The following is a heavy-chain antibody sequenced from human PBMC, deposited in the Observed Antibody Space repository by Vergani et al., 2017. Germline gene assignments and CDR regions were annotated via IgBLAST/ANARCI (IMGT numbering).Heavy chain of an antibody. CDR3: TTDYLHDFWSGSNWFDP. CDR1: GFTFSSYA. CDR2: IKSKTDGGTT. Sequence: EVQLLESGGGLVQPGGSLRLSCAASGFTFSSYAMSWVRQAPGKGLEWVGRIKSKTDGGTTDYAAPVKGRFTISRDDSKNTLYLQMNSLKTEDTAVYYCTTDYLHDFWSGSNWFDPWGQGTLVTVSS. J-gene: IGHJ5*02. V-gene: IGHV3-15*01. D-gene: IGHD3-3*01.